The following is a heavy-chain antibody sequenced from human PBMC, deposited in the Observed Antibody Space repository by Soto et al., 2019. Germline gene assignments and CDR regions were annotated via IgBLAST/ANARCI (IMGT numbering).Heavy chain of an antibody. CDR2: INPNNGGT. CDR3: ATLGYYDPHRFDY. D-gene: IGHD3-3*01. CDR1: GYTFTGYY. J-gene: IGHJ4*02. Sequence: GASVKVSCKASGYTFTGYYMHWVRQAPGQGLEWMGWINPNNGGTNYAQKFQGRVTMTKDTSTDTAYMELSSLRSEDTAVYYCATLGYYDPHRFDYWGQGTLVTVSS. V-gene: IGHV1-2*02.